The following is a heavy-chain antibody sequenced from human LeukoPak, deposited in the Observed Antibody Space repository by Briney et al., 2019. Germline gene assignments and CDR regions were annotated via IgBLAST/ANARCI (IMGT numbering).Heavy chain of an antibody. CDR1: GYTLTGLS. J-gene: IGHJ4*02. CDR3: AARGLGADYFDY. D-gene: IGHD3-16*01. Sequence: ASVKVSCKVSGYTLTGLSMHWVRQAPGKGLEWMGGFDPEDGETIYAQKFQGRVTMTEDTSTDTAYMELSSLRSEDTAVYYCAARGLGADYFDYWGQGTLVTVSS. V-gene: IGHV1-24*01. CDR2: FDPEDGET.